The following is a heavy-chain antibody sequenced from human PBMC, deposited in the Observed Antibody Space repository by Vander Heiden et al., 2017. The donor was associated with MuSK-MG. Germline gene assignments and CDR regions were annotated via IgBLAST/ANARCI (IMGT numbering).Heavy chain of an antibody. D-gene: IGHD2-2*01. CDR2: IYYSGST. J-gene: IGHJ4*02. V-gene: IGHV4-31*03. CDR1: GRSISRGGYD. CDR3: ARVPIVVVPAAYYFDY. Sequence: QVQLQESGPGLVKPSQTLSLTCTVSGRSISRGGYDWSWIRQHPGKGLEWIGYIYYSGSTYYNPSLKSRVTISVDTSKNQFSLKLSSVTAADTAVYYCARVPIVVVPAAYYFDYWGQGTLVTVSS.